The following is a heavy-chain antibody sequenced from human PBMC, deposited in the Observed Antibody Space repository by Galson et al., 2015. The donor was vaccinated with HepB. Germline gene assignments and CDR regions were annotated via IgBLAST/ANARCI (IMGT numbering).Heavy chain of an antibody. CDR1: GFTFSSYS. D-gene: IGHD3-10*01. V-gene: IGHV3-48*02. CDR2: ISSSSSTI. CDR3: ARDRRSVVRGVIDLFDY. Sequence: SLRLSCAASGFTFSSYSMNWVCQAPGKGLEWVSYISSSSSTIYYADSVKGRFTISRDNAKNSLYLQMNSLRDEDTAVYYCARDRRSVVRGVIDLFDYWGQGTLVTVSS. J-gene: IGHJ4*02.